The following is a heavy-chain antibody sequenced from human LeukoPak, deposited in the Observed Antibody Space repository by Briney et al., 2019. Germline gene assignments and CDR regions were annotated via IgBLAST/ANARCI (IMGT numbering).Heavy chain of an antibody. CDR3: AKSVLYYYDSSGYYFYY. CDR2: ISYDGSNK. V-gene: IGHV3-30-3*01. CDR1: GFTFSSYA. Sequence: GGSLRLSCAASGFTFSSYAMHWVRQAPGKGLEWVAVISYDGSNKYYADSVKGRFTISRDNSKNTLYLQMNSLRAEDTAVYYCAKSVLYYYDSSGYYFYYWGQGTLVTVSS. D-gene: IGHD3-22*01. J-gene: IGHJ4*02.